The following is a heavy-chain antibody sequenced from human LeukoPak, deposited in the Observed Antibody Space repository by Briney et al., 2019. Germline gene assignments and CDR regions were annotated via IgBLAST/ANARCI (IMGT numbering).Heavy chain of an antibody. V-gene: IGHV3-21*01. J-gene: IGHJ4*02. D-gene: IGHD5-18*01. CDR2: FGSDLSFR. CDR3: AREEDSYGTXPYLDY. CDR1: GFTFSHYS. Sequence: GGSLRLSCAGSGFTFSHYSMNWVRQAPGKGLEWVASFGSDLSFRSVADSLKGRFTISRDNAENSLYQQMNSLRAEDTAVYYCAREEDSYGTXPYLDYXXXGTLVTVXS.